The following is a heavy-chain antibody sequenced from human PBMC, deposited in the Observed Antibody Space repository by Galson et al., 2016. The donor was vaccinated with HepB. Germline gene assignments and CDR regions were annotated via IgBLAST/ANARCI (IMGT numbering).Heavy chain of an antibody. CDR1: GSSFSTFA. Sequence: SLRLSCAASGSSFSTFAMSWVRQAPGKGLEWISGITGTGGGTYYADSVKGRFTISRDTSKNTLFLQLSSLRVEDTAVYYCAKDHTGSTVGWSDGMDVWGQGTRATVSS. D-gene: IGHD1-7*01. J-gene: IGHJ6*02. V-gene: IGHV3-23*01. CDR2: ITGTGGGT. CDR3: AKDHTGSTVGWSDGMDV.